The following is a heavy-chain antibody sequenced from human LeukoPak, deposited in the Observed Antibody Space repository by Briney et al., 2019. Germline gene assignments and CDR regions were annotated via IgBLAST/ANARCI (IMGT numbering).Heavy chain of an antibody. Sequence: PGGSLRLSCSGSGFTLSSYAIHWVRQAPGKGLEFVSAISSNGGSTKYADSVKGRFTISRDNSNNTLYLQMSSLRAEDTAVYYCVKAAGCGDFCFIFDYWGQGTLVTVSS. CDR3: VKAAGCGDFCFIFDY. D-gene: IGHD2-21*01. CDR1: GFTLSSYA. V-gene: IGHV3-64D*09. CDR2: ISSNGGST. J-gene: IGHJ4*02.